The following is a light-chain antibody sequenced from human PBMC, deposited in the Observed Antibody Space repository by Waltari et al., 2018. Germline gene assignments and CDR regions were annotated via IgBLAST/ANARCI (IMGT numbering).Light chain of an antibody. CDR3: QQRSNWPPLT. Sequence: ENVLTQSPATLSLSPGERATLSCRASQSVSSYLAWYQQKPGQAPRLLIYYASNRDTGIPARFSGSGSGTDFTLTISSLEPEDFAVYYCQQRSNWPPLTFGGGTKVEIK. V-gene: IGKV3-11*01. CDR2: YAS. CDR1: QSVSSY. J-gene: IGKJ4*01.